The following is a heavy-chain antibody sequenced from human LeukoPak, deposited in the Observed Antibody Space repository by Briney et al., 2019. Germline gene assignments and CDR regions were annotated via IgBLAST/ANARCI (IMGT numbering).Heavy chain of an antibody. Sequence: SGTLSLTCAVSGCTISTYYWSWIRQPPGKGPEWIGDIDYSGSTNYNPSLKSRVTISVGTSKNQFSLNLTSVTAADTAVYYCARRRTTGLSGYMDVWGKGTTVTVSS. CDR1: GCTISTYY. V-gene: IGHV4-59*08. D-gene: IGHD2-2*01. J-gene: IGHJ6*03. CDR2: IDYSGST. CDR3: ARRRTTGLSGYMDV.